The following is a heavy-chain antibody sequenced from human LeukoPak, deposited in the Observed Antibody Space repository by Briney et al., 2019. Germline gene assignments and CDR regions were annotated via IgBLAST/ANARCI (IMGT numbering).Heavy chain of an antibody. J-gene: IGHJ4*02. Sequence: ASVKVSCKASGGTFSSYAISWVRQAPGQGLEWMGWISAYNGNTNYAQKLQGRVTMTTDTSTSTAYMELRSLRSDDTAVYYCARDADIVVVVAATLYSDYWGQGTLVTVSS. D-gene: IGHD2-15*01. CDR3: ARDADIVVVVAATLYSDY. CDR1: GGTFSSYA. CDR2: ISAYNGNT. V-gene: IGHV1-18*01.